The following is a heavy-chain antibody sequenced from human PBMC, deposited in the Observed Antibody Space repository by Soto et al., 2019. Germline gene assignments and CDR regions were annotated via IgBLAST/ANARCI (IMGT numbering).Heavy chain of an antibody. V-gene: IGHV3-15*01. D-gene: IGHD2-15*01. CDR3: TTVCFGYCSGGSCYDFYH. Sequence: GWSLRLSCAAYGFTCSNAWMSWVRQAPGKGLEWVGRIKSKTDGGTTDYAAPVKGRFTISRDDSKNTLYLQMNSLKTEDTAVYYCTTVCFGYCSGGSCYDFYHCGQGTLVT. CDR1: GFTCSNAW. CDR2: IKSKTDGGTT. J-gene: IGHJ4*02.